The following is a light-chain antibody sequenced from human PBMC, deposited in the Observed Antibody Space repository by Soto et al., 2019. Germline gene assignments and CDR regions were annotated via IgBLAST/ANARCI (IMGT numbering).Light chain of an antibody. CDR3: HQTSRTPKT. J-gene: IGKJ1*01. CDR2: AAS. CDR1: QSITRY. V-gene: IGKV1-39*01. Sequence: DIQMTQSPSSLSASVGDRVNITCRASQSITRYLNWYQQKPGKAPNLLIYAASSLHSGVPSRFSGAGSGTDFTLTISSLQPEDFATYYCHQTSRTPKTFGQGTKVDIK.